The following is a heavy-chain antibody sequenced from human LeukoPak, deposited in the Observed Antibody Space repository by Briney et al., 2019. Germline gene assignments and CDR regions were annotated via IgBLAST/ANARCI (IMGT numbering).Heavy chain of an antibody. Sequence: PSGTLSLTCAVSGGSISSSNWWSWIRQPPGKGLEWIGEINHSGSTNYNPSLKSRVTISVDTSKNQFSLKLSSVTAADTAVYYCARPSWSGYHLDYWGQGTLVTVSS. CDR1: GGSISSSNW. CDR2: INHSGST. V-gene: IGHV4-4*02. J-gene: IGHJ4*02. CDR3: ARPSWSGYHLDY. D-gene: IGHD3-3*01.